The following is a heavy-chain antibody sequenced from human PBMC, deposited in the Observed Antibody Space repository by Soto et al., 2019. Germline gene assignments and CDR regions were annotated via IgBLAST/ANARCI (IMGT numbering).Heavy chain of an antibody. CDR3: ARDRTTVTHGYYYYYMDV. J-gene: IGHJ6*03. Sequence: TGGSLRLSCAASGFTVSSNYMSWVRQAPGKGLEWVSVIYSGGTTYYADSVKGRFTISRDNTRNTVYLQMNSLRAEDTAVYYCARDRTTVTHGYYYYYMDVWGKGTTVTVSS. CDR1: GFTVSSNY. CDR2: IYSGGTT. V-gene: IGHV3-66*01. D-gene: IGHD4-4*01.